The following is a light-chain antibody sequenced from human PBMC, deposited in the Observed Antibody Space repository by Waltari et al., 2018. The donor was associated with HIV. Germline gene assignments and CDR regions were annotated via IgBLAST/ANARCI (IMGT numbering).Light chain of an antibody. V-gene: IGLV2-8*01. CDR2: EVN. CDR1: STDVGGYDY. Sequence: QSALTQPPSASGSPGQSVTISSPGTSTDVGGYDYVSWYQHHPGKAPKLMTSEVNKRPSGVPDRFSGSRSGNTASLTVSGLQAEDEAHYYCSSYAGRNTLLFGGGTKLTVL. CDR3: SSYAGRNTLL. J-gene: IGLJ2*01.